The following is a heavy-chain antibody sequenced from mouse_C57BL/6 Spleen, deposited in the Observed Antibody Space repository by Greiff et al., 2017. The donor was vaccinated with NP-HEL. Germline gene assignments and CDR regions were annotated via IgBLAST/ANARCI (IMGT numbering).Heavy chain of an antibody. J-gene: IGHJ4*01. CDR2: IYRGSGST. V-gene: IGHV1-55*01. CDR1: GYTFTSYW. CDR3: VRHYSNYVYAMDD. D-gene: IGHD2-5*01. Sequence: QVQLQQSGAELVKPGASVKMSCKASGYTFTSYWITWVKQRPGQGLEWIGDIYRGSGSTNYNEKFKSKATLTVDTSSSTAYMQLSSLTSEDSAVYYCVRHYSNYVYAMDDWGQGTSVTVSS.